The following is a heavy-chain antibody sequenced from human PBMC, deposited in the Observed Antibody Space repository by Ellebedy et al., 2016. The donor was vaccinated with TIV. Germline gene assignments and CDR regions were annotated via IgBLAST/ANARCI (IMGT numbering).Heavy chain of an antibody. D-gene: IGHD5-24*01. J-gene: IGHJ4*02. CDR2: MSSNTGDK. CDR1: GFTFSTYS. Sequence: GGSLRLPCAASGFTFSTYSMAWVRQAPGKGLEWVSYMSSNTGDKYYADSVKGRFTISRVNAENSLYLQMNSLRDEDTAVYYCAREGRDGYNPYFDYWGQGILVTVSS. CDR3: AREGRDGYNPYFDY. V-gene: IGHV3-48*02.